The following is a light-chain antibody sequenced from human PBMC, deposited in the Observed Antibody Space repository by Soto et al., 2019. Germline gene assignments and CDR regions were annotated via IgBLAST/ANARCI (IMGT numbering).Light chain of an antibody. Sequence: DIVLTQSPGTLSLSPGDRATLSCRASRSVTTFLAWSQQRPGQAPRLLISEASNRAAGIPARFSGSGSGTDFTLTISSLEPEDFAVYYCQQSHNWPRTFGQGTKVEIK. CDR2: EAS. J-gene: IGKJ1*01. CDR1: RSVTTF. CDR3: QQSHNWPRT. V-gene: IGKV3-11*01.